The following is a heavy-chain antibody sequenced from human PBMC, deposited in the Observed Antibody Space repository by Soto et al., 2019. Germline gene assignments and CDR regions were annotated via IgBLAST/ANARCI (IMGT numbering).Heavy chain of an antibody. D-gene: IGHD3-3*01. Sequence: EVQLVESGGGLVQPGGSLKISCAASGFTFSGSAMHCVRQASGKGLEWVGSIRSKGNNDSTAYGASLKGRFTISRDDSKHTAYLQMKSLNTEDTAVYYCSRQASDFWSGKPQYYMDVWGKGTTVTVSS. V-gene: IGHV3-73*01. CDR1: GFTFSGSA. CDR3: SRQASDFWSGKPQYYMDV. CDR2: IRSKGNNDST. J-gene: IGHJ6*03.